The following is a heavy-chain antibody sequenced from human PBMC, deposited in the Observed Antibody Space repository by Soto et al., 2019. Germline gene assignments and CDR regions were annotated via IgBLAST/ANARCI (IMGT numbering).Heavy chain of an antibody. CDR2: IYSSGSP. D-gene: IGHD3-3*01. J-gene: IGHJ4*02. V-gene: IGHV4-59*01. CDR3: ARGDLLFSGYNINFDY. CDR1: GGSISSYY. Sequence: SETLSLTCTVSGGSISSYYWSWIRQPPGKGLEWIGYIYSSGSPNYNPSLKSRVTISVDTSKNQFSLKLSSVTAADTAVYYCARGDLLFSGYNINFDYWGQRTLVPVSS.